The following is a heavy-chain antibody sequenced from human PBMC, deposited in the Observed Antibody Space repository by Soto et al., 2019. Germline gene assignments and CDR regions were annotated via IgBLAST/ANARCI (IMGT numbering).Heavy chain of an antibody. V-gene: IGHV3-23*01. D-gene: IGHD4-4*01. CDR2: IGGSGGNR. J-gene: IGHJ4*02. CDR1: GFTCNAYA. CDR3: ERVASDYITSVDN. Sequence: EVQLLESGGGLVQPGGSLRLSCAASGFTCNAYAMPWVSEAPGTGLEWVSAIGGSGGNRYHADSVRGRFTISRDNSKDTVDLQMHSLRVQDTAVYECERVASDYITSVDNCGQGSLVTVSS.